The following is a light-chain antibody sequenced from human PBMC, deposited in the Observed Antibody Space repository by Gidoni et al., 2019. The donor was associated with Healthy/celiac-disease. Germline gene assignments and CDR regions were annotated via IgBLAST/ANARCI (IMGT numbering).Light chain of an antibody. Sequence: DIVMTQSPLSLPVTPGEPASISCRSSQSLLHSNGYNYLDWYLQKPGQSPQLLIYLGSNRASGVPDRFSGSGSGTDFTLKFSRVEAEDVGVYCCMQALQTPPFTFGPGTKVDIK. CDR3: MQALQTPPFT. CDR1: QSLLHSNGYNY. J-gene: IGKJ3*01. V-gene: IGKV2-28*01. CDR2: LGS.